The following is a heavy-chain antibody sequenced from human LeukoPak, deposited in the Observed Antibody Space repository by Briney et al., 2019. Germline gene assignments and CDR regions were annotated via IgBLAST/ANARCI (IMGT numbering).Heavy chain of an antibody. V-gene: IGHV3-48*03. CDR3: ARKSGDLDY. CDR2: ISVSASPM. J-gene: IGHJ4*02. Sequence: GGSLRLSCAASGFTFSNYEMTWVRQAPGKGLEWVSYISVSASPMYYADSVKGRFTISRDNVKNSLYLQMNSLRAEDTAVYYCARKSGDLDYWGQGTLVTVSS. D-gene: IGHD3-10*01. CDR1: GFTFSNYE.